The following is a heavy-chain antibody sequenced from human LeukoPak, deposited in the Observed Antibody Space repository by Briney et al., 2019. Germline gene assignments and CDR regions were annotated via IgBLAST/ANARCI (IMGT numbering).Heavy chain of an antibody. J-gene: IGHJ4*02. CDR3: ASGVVVAATPYFDY. CDR2: IYYSGST. CDR1: GGSISSYY. Sequence: SETLSLTCTVSGGSISSYYWSWIRQPPGKGLEWIGYIYYSGSTNYSPSLKSRVTISVDTSKNQFSLKLSSVTAADTAVYYCASGVVVAATPYFDYWGQRTLVIVSS. V-gene: IGHV4-59*01. D-gene: IGHD2-15*01.